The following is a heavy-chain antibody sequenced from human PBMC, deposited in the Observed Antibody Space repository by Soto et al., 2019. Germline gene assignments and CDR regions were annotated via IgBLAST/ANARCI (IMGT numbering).Heavy chain of an antibody. CDR2: ISGSGGST. CDR1: GFTFSSYA. D-gene: IGHD3-22*01. Sequence: PGGSLRLSCAASGFTFSSYAMSWVRQAPGKGLEWVSAISGSGGSTYYADSVKGRFTISRDNSKNTLYLQMNSLRAEDTAVYYWAKDGRYYDSSGWPPSFDYWGQGTLVTVSS. J-gene: IGHJ4*02. CDR3: AKDGRYYDSSGWPPSFDY. V-gene: IGHV3-23*01.